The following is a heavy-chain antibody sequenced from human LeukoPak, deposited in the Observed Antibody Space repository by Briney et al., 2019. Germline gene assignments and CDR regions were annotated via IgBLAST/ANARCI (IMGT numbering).Heavy chain of an antibody. J-gene: IGHJ3*02. Sequence: GGSLRLSCAASGFTFSSYGMHWVRQAPGKGLEWVAVIWYEGSNKYYADSVKGRFTISRDNSKNTLYLQMNSLRAEDTAVYYCAKDPATWRRPRGASFDIWGQGTMVTVSS. CDR2: IWYEGSNK. CDR3: AKDPATWRRPRGASFDI. CDR1: GFTFSSYG. V-gene: IGHV3-33*06. D-gene: IGHD4/OR15-4a*01.